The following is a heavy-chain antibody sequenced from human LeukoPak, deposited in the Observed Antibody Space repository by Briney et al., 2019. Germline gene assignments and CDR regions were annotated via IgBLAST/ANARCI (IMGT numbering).Heavy chain of an antibody. D-gene: IGHD1-7*01. CDR3: ARRPQLRSELDY. Sequence: GESLKISCKGSGYSFTTYWIGWVRQMPGKGLEWMGIIYPGDSDTRYGPSFQGQVTISADKSTNTAYLQWSSLKASDTAIYYCARRPQLRSELDYWGQGTLVTVSS. CDR2: IYPGDSDT. CDR1: GYSFTTYW. J-gene: IGHJ4*02. V-gene: IGHV5-51*01.